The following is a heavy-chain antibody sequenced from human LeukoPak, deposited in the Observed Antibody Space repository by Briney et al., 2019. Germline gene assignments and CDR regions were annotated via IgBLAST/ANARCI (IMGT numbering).Heavy chain of an antibody. CDR3: ARQDRITIFGVIGSWFDP. CDR1: GYSFTSYW. V-gene: IGHV5-51*01. CDR2: ISPNASDT. D-gene: IGHD3-3*01. Sequence: GESLKISCKASGYSFTSYWIAWVRQMPGKGLEWMGIISPNASDTRYSPSFQGQVTISADKSVYTAYLQWSSLRASDTAMYYCARQDRITIFGVIGSWFDPWGQGTLVTVSS. J-gene: IGHJ5*02.